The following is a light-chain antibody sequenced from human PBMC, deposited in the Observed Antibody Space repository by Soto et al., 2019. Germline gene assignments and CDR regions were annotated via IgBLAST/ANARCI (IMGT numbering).Light chain of an antibody. CDR2: DAS. Sequence: DIQMTQSPSSLSASVGDRFTITCRASQTISTYVTWYQQKPGKAPKALISDASTLQSGVPSRFSGSGSGTDFTLIISSLQPEYIATYYCQQSFSSLLSFGGGTQVEIK. J-gene: IGKJ4*01. CDR3: QQSFSSLLS. V-gene: IGKV1-39*01. CDR1: QTISTY.